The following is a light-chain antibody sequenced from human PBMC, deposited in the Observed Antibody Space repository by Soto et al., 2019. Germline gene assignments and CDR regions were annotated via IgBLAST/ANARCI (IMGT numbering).Light chain of an antibody. V-gene: IGKV1-5*01. CDR3: QQYETFLKP. CDR1: QSISSW. J-gene: IGKJ1*01. CDR2: HAS. Sequence: EIRMTQSAAAVSASVGDRVTITCRASQSISSWLAWYQQKPGEAPNLLIYHASTLKSGVPSRFSGSGSGTEFALTISSLQPDDFATYYCQQYETFLKPFGQRTK.